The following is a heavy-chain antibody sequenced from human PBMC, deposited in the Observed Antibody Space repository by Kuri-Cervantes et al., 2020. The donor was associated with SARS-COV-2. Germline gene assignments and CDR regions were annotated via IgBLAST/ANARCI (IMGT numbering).Heavy chain of an antibody. V-gene: IGHV3-30*04. CDR1: GFSFSSDA. Sequence: GGSLRLSCEASGFSFSSDAMHWVRQTPGKGLGWVALMSHDGSSIYYADSVKGRFTISRDNSKNTLYLEMSSLRVEDAAVYYCARDWALHPDFRGRGTLVTVSS. CDR3: ARDWALHPDF. CDR2: MSHDGSSI. J-gene: IGHJ4*02. D-gene: IGHD3-16*01.